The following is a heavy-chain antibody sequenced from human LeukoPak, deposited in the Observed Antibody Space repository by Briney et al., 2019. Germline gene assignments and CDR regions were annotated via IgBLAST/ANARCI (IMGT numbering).Heavy chain of an antibody. CDR1: GFTFSSYS. Sequence: GGSLRLSCAASGFTFSSYSMSWVRQAPGKGLEWVASIKEDGNENYYVDSVKGRFTISRDNAESSLYLQMNSLRAEDTAVYYCARGRYTPGRWGQGTLVTVSS. V-gene: IGHV3-7*01. CDR2: IKEDGNEN. J-gene: IGHJ4*02. D-gene: IGHD1-1*01. CDR3: ARGRYTPGR.